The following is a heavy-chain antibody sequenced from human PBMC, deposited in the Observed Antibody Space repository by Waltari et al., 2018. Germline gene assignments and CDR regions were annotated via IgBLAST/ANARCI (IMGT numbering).Heavy chain of an antibody. CDR1: GFTFSRHG. V-gene: IGHV3-30*03. Sequence: QVRLAESGGGMVQSGGSLRLSCEASGFTFSRHGLHWVRQAPGKGLEWGAFITYDGSRKFYAASVKGRFTISRDNSNAILFLDLNNLRPDDTAVYFCARGSAGQPLDNWGQGALVTVSS. CDR2: ITYDGSRK. CDR3: ARGSAGQPLDN. D-gene: IGHD2-15*01. J-gene: IGHJ4*02.